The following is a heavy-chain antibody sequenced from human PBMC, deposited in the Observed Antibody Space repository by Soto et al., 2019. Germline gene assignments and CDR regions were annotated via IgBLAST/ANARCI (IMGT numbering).Heavy chain of an antibody. D-gene: IGHD3-10*01. CDR1: GFTFSDYY. CDR3: ASAPVYYYGSGSHFDY. V-gene: IGHV3-11*06. J-gene: IGHJ4*02. CDR2: ISSSSSYT. Sequence: GGSLRLSCAASGFTFSDYYMSWIRQAPGKGLECVSYISSSSSYTNYADSVKGRFTISRDNAKNSLYLQMNSLRAEDTAVYYCASAPVYYYGSGSHFDYWGQGTLVTVSS.